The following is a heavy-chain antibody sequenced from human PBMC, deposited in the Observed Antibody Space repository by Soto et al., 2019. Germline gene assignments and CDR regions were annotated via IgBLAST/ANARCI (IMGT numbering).Heavy chain of an antibody. CDR1: GFNFNSYG. J-gene: IGHJ2*01. Sequence: PGGSLRLSCAASGFNFNSYGMNWVRQAPGKGLEWVSYISTSGTTIYYADSVKGRFTISRDNAKNSLFLQMNSLRAEDTAVYYCARDQPGEEEFDLWGRGTLVTVSS. V-gene: IGHV3-48*03. D-gene: IGHD7-27*01. CDR2: ISTSGTTI. CDR3: ARDQPGEEEFDL.